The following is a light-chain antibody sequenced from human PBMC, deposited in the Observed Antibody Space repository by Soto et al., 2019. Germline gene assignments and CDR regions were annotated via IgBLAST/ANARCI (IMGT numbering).Light chain of an antibody. CDR3: QQYYSTPLI. CDR1: QSVLYSSNNKNY. J-gene: IGKJ4*01. Sequence: DIVMTQSPDSLAVSLGERATINCKSSQSVLYSSNNKNYLAWYQQKPGQPPKLLIYWASTRESGVPDRFSASGSGTDFTLTISILQAEDVAVYYCQQYYSTPLIFGGGTKVEIK. V-gene: IGKV4-1*01. CDR2: WAS.